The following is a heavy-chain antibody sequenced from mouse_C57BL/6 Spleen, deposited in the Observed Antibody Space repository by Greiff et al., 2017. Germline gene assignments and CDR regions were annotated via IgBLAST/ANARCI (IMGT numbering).Heavy chain of an antibody. Sequence: QVQLQQPGAELVMPGASVKLSCKASGYTFTSYWMHWVKQRPGQGLEWIGEIDPSDSYTNYNQKFKGKSTLTVDKSSSTAYMQLSSLTSEDSAVYYCARWGEILTGTGGFAYWGKGTLVTVSA. CDR3: ARWGEILTGTGGFAY. D-gene: IGHD4-1*01. CDR2: IDPSDSYT. CDR1: GYTFTSYW. J-gene: IGHJ3*01. V-gene: IGHV1-69*01.